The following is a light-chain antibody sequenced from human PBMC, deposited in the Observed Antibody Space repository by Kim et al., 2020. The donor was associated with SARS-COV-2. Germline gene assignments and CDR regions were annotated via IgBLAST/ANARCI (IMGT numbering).Light chain of an antibody. CDR2: DVN. J-gene: IGLJ1*01. CDR3: YSYTTTAAYV. CDR1: SSDVGGYEF. Sequence: QSVLTQPASVSGSPGQSITISCTGTSSDVGGYEFVSWYQQHPGQAPKLIIYDVNKRPSGVSNRFSGSKSGNTASLTISGLQAADEADYYCYSYTTTAAYVFGGGTKVTVL. V-gene: IGLV2-14*03.